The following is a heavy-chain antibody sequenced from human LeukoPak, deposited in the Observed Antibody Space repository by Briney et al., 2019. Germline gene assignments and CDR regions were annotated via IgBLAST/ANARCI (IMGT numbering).Heavy chain of an antibody. V-gene: IGHV4-59*01. D-gene: IGHD5-12*01. J-gene: IGHJ4*02. CDR1: GGSISSYF. CDR3: ARDRWLGY. Sequence: ASETLSLTCTVSGGSISSYFWSWVRQPPGKGLEWIGYIYYSGSTNYNPSLKSRVTISVDTSKNQFSLKLASVTTADTAVYYCARDRWLGYWGQGTLVTVSS. CDR2: IYYSGST.